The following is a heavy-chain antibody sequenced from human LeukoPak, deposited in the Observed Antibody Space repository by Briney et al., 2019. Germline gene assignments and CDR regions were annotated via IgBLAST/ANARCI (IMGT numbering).Heavy chain of an antibody. Sequence: SVKDSCMASGGTFNKDAIGWLRQAPGQGVEWMGEIIPLLDTINYAQRFQGRVTITADAPTSTVYMELSKLRSVDTGVYFCVRGKWLVPFDYWGQGTLVTVSS. V-gene: IGHV1-69*13. J-gene: IGHJ4*02. CDR3: VRGKWLVPFDY. CDR1: GGTFNKDA. CDR2: IIPLLDTI. D-gene: IGHD6-19*01.